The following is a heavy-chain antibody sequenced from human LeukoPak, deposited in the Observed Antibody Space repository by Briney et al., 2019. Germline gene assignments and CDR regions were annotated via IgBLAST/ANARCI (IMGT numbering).Heavy chain of an antibody. CDR3: ARGTGDTSSWYHDY. CDR1: GFSFSNYA. J-gene: IGHJ4*02. V-gene: IGHV3-30*09. CDR2: ISFEINNN. D-gene: IGHD6-13*01. Sequence: GRSLRLSCAASGFSFSNYAMHWVRQAPGKGLEWVAVISFEINNNYYADSVKGRFAISRDNSKNTLYLQMNSVRPEDTAVYHCARGTGDTSSWYHDYWGQGTLVTVS.